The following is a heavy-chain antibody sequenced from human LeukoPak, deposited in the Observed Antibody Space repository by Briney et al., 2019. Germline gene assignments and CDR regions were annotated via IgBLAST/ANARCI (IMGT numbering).Heavy chain of an antibody. CDR2: IYYSGST. V-gene: IGHV4-30-4*01. J-gene: IGHJ3*02. D-gene: IGHD4-17*01. CDR1: GGSISSGDYY. Sequence: SETLSLTCTVSGGSISSGDYYWSWIRQPPGKGLEWIGYIYYSGSTYYSPSLKSRVTISVDTSKNQFSLKLSSVTAADTAVYYCARDLIGDYFAFDIWGQGTMVTVSS. CDR3: ARDLIGDYFAFDI.